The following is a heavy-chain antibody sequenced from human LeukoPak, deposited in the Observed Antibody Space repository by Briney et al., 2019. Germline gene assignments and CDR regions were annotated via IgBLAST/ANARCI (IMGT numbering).Heavy chain of an antibody. CDR3: ALFYCSSTSCPLGYYYYYYMDV. Sequence: SVKVSCKASGGTFSSYAISWVRQAPGQGLEWMGGIIPIFGTANYAQKFQGRVTITADESTSTAYMELSSLRSEDTAVYYCALFYCSSTSCPLGYYYYYYMDVWGKGTTVTVSS. V-gene: IGHV1-69*01. D-gene: IGHD2-2*01. J-gene: IGHJ6*03. CDR2: IIPIFGTA. CDR1: GGTFSSYA.